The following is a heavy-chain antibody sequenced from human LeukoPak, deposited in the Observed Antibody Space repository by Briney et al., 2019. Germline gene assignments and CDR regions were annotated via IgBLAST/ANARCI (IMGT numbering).Heavy chain of an antibody. V-gene: IGHV4-34*01. Sequence: SETLSLTCAVYGGSFSGYYWSWIRQPPGKGLEWIGEINHSGSTNYNPSLKSRVTISVDTSKSQFSLKLSSVTAADTAVYYCATRGRCSSTSCFLRHYYYGMDVWGQGTTVTVSS. CDR3: ATRGRCSSTSCFLRHYYYGMDV. CDR1: GGSFSGYY. CDR2: INHSGST. D-gene: IGHD2-2*01. J-gene: IGHJ6*02.